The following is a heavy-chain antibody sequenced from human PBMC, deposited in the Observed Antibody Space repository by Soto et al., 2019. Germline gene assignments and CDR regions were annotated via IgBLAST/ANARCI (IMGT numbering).Heavy chain of an antibody. D-gene: IGHD3-10*01. Sequence: GGSLRLSCTASGFTFGDYGMSWFRQAQGKGLECVGFIRSKAYGGTTEYAASVKGRFTISRDDSKSIVSLQMDSLKTEDTAVYYCTRSRGSYYKVFDYWGQGTLVTVS. CDR3: TRSRGSYYKVFDY. CDR2: IRSKAYGGTT. V-gene: IGHV3-49*03. J-gene: IGHJ4*02. CDR1: GFTFGDYG.